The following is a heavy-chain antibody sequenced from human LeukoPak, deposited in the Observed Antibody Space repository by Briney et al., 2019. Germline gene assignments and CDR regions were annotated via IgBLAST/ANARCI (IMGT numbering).Heavy chain of an antibody. V-gene: IGHV3-30*02. CDR2: IRYDGNNK. D-gene: IGHD1-26*01. CDR1: GFPFSDYV. CDR3: AKAANEWELLAGYFDY. Sequence: GGSLRLSCAASGFPFSDYVMHWVRQAPGKGLEWVAVIRYDGNNKYYADSVKGRFTISRDNSKNMLYLQMNSLSAEDTAVYYCAKAANEWELLAGYFDYWGQGTLVTVSS. J-gene: IGHJ4*02.